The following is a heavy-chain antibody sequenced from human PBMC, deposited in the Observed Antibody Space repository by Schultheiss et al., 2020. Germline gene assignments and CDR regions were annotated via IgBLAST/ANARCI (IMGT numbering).Heavy chain of an antibody. Sequence: SETLSLTCTVSGGSISSGSYYWSWIRQPAGKGLEWIVRIYTSGSTNYNPSLKSRVTISVDTSKNQFSLKLSSVTAADTAVYYCSRQSQQSLVLAFDYWGQGTLVTVSS. V-gene: IGHV4-61*02. D-gene: IGHD6-19*01. CDR1: GGSISSGSYY. CDR2: IYTSGST. J-gene: IGHJ4*02. CDR3: SRQSQQSLVLAFDY.